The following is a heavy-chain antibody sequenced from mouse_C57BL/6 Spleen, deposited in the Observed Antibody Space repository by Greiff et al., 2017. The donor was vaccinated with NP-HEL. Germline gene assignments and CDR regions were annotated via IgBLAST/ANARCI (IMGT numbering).Heavy chain of an antibody. CDR3: ARGYYYPMDY. J-gene: IGHJ4*01. CDR1: GFTFSDYG. V-gene: IGHV5-17*01. Sequence: EVKLMESGGGLVKPGGSLKLSCAASGFTFSDYGMHWVRQAPEKGLEWVAYISSGSSTIYYADTVKGRFTISRDNAKNTLFLQMTSLRSEDTAMYYCARGYYYPMDYWGQGTSVTVSS. CDR2: ISSGSSTI.